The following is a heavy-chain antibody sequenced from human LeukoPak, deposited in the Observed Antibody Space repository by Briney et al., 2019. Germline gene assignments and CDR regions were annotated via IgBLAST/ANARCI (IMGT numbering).Heavy chain of an antibody. V-gene: IGHV3-48*03. J-gene: IGHJ4*02. CDR1: GFTFSSYE. D-gene: IGHD2-15*01. Sequence: GSLRLSCAASGFTFSSYEMNWVGQAPGRGLEWVSDISSRGTTTFYAESVKGRFTSSRDNSENTLYLQMSSLRAEDTAIYYCVRDFSCSGGSCPLFDSWGQGTLVSVSS. CDR3: VRDFSCSGGSCPLFDS. CDR2: ISSRGTTT.